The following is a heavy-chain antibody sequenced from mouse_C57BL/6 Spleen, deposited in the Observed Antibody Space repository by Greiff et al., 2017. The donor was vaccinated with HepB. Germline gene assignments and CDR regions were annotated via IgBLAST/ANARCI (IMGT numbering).Heavy chain of an antibody. CDR1: GYTFTSYW. CDR2: IHPNSGST. V-gene: IGHV1-64*01. D-gene: IGHD1-1*01. CDR3: ARNGGLLNYYAMDY. Sequence: QVQLQQPGAELVKPGASVKLSCKASGYTFTSYWMHWVKQRPGQGLEWIGMIHPNSGSTNYNEKFKSKATLTVDKSSSTAYMQLSSLTSEDSAVYYCARNGGLLNYYAMDYWGQGTSVTVSS. J-gene: IGHJ4*01.